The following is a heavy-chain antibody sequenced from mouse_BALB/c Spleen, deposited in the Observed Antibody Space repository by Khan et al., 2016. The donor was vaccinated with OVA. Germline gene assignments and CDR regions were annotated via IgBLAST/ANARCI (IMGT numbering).Heavy chain of an antibody. V-gene: IGHV1-5*01. J-gene: IGHJ2*01. Sequence: VQLPPPFPFLSLPLASVKISFKASFYTFPRYWMHWVKQRPGQGLEWIGAIYPGNSDINYNQKFKGKAKLTAVTSTSTAYMELNSLTNVDSAVYYCTRNGFGNYESWDYWGQGTTLTVSS. CDR3: TRNGFGNYESWDY. D-gene: IGHD2-1*01. CDR2: IYPGNSDI. CDR1: FYTFPRYW.